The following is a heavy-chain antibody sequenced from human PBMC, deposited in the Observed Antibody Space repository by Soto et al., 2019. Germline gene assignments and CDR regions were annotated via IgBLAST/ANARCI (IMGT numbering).Heavy chain of an antibody. CDR3: AAVLGVTTPDALEY. J-gene: IGHJ4*02. Sequence: SVKVSCKASRFTFTSSAVQWVRQARGQRLEWIGWIVVGSGNTKYAQKFQERVTITRDMSTSTAYMELNSLRSEDTAVYYCAAVLGVTTPDALEYWGQGTLVTVSS. CDR2: IVVGSGNT. CDR1: RFTFTSSA. V-gene: IGHV1-58*01. D-gene: IGHD1-26*01.